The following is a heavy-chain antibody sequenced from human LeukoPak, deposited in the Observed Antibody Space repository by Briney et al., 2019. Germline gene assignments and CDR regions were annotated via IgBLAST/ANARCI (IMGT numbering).Heavy chain of an antibody. D-gene: IGHD6-13*01. CDR2: LTGGGGSA. V-gene: IGHV3-23*01. CDR3: AKPPRDTVTAAEH. Sequence: PGGSLRLSCAASGFTFSNYAMSWVRQAPGKGLEWVSGLTGGGGSAKYADSVKGRFTISRDNSKNTFYLQMDGLRAEDTAVYYCAKPPRDTVTAAEHWGQGALVTVSS. CDR1: GFTFSNYA. J-gene: IGHJ4*02.